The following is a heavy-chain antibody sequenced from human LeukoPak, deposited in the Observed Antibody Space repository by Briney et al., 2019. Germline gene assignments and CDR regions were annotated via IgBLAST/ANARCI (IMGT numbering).Heavy chain of an antibody. CDR1: GDSISSSFW. J-gene: IGHJ4*02. V-gene: IGHV4-4*02. D-gene: IGHD6-19*01. Sequence: PSGTLPLTCAVSGDSISSSFWWTWVRQPPGRGLEWIGEIHPSGTTIYNPSLQSRVTISVDRSKNHFSLNLNSVTAADTAVYYCARRRDGSPWYENYWGQGTLVTVSS. CDR2: IHPSGTT. CDR3: ARRRDGSPWYENY.